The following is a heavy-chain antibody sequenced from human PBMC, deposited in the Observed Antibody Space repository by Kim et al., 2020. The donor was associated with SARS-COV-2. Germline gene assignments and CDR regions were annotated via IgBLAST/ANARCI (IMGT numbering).Heavy chain of an antibody. V-gene: IGHV1-46*01. CDR2: VYPRDGST. CDR3: ARDLEGFDY. Sequence: ASVKVSCKASGYGFINNYVHWVRLAPGQGLEWMGMVYPRDGSTSYAQNFQGRVAMTSDTSTTTVYMELRSLRSDDTAMYYCARDLEGFDYWGQGTLVTVS. J-gene: IGHJ4*02. CDR1: GYGFINNY. D-gene: IGHD1-1*01.